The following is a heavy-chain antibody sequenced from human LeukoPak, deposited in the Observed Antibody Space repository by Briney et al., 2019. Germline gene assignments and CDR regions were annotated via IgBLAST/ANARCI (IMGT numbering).Heavy chain of an antibody. J-gene: IGHJ4*02. CDR2: FDPVYGET. V-gene: IGHV1-24*01. CDR3: ATVFHGCPEDY. D-gene: IGHD4/OR15-4a*01. Sequence: ASVTVSCKVSGYTLTELSMHWVRRAPGKGLEGRGGFDPVYGETIYAQKFQGKVTMTEDTSTYTAYMELSSLKSEDTAVYYCATVFHGCPEDYWGQGTLVTVSS. CDR1: GYTLTELS.